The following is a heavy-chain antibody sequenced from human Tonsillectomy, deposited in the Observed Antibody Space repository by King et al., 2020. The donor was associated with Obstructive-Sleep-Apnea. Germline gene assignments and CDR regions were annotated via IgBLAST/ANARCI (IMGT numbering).Heavy chain of an antibody. J-gene: IGHJ3*02. CDR2: MYTRVST. V-gene: IGHV4-4*07. CDR3: ARGTAIVGATSRAFDI. Sequence: QLQESGPGLVKPSETLSLTCTVSGASISSYCWSWIRQSAGKGLEWIGRMYTRVSTNYNPSLKSRVTMSGDTSKNQFSLKLNSVTAADTAVYYCARGTAIVGATSRAFDIWGQGTKVTVSS. CDR1: GASISSYC. D-gene: IGHD1-26*01.